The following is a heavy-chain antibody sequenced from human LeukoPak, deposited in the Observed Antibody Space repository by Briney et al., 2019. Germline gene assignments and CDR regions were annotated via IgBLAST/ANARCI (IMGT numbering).Heavy chain of an antibody. J-gene: IGHJ6*02. CDR3: ARRANYGDYLGYYYYGMDV. V-gene: IGHV4-4*07. D-gene: IGHD4-17*01. Sequence: SETLSLTCTVSGGSISSYYWSWIRQPAGKRLEWIGRIFTSGITNYNPSLKSRVTMSVDTSKNQFSLKLSSVTAADTAVYYCARRANYGDYLGYYYYGMDVWGQGTTVTVSS. CDR1: GGSISSYY. CDR2: IFTSGIT.